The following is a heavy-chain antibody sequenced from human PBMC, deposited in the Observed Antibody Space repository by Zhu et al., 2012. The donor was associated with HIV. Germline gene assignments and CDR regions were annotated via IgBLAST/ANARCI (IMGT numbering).Heavy chain of an antibody. Sequence: QVQLQESGPGLLKPSETLSLTCAVSNASISSNNWWTWVRQPPGRGLQWIGEVHHSGGTTYDPSLRSRISISLDRSNNQFSLNLRSVTAADTAVYYCARGGVLGSGWYYFDSWGQGSLVTVS. CDR2: VHHSGGT. V-gene: IGHV4-4*02. CDR3: ARGGVLGSGWYYFDS. J-gene: IGHJ4*02. D-gene: IGHD6-19*01. CDR1: NASISSNNW.